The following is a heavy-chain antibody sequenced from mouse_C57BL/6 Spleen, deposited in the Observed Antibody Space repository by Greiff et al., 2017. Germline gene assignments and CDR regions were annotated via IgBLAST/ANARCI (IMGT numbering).Heavy chain of an antibody. CDR1: GYSITSCYY. D-gene: IGHD4-1*01. CDR3: AREKTDYFDY. J-gene: IGHJ2*01. CDR2: ISYDGST. Sequence: VQLQQSGPGLVKPSQSLSLTCSVTGYSITSCYYWNRLRQFPGNKLEWMGYISYDGSTNYNPSLKNRISITRDTSKNQFFLKLNSVTTEDTATYNGAREKTDYFDYWGQGTTLTVSS. V-gene: IGHV3-6*01.